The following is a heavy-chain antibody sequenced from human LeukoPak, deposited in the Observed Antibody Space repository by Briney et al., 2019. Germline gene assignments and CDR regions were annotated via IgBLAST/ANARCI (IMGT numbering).Heavy chain of an antibody. Sequence: SETLSLTCAVYGGSLSGYYWSWIRQPPGKGLEWIGEINHSGSTNYNPSLKSRVTISVDTSKNQFSLKLSSVTAADTAVYYCAREYSSIKGFDYWGQGTLVTVSS. V-gene: IGHV4-34*01. J-gene: IGHJ4*02. CDR2: INHSGST. CDR3: AREYSSIKGFDY. CDR1: GGSLSGYY. D-gene: IGHD6-6*01.